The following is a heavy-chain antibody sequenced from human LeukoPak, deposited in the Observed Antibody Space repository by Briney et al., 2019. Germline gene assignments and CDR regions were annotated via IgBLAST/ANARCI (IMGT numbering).Heavy chain of an antibody. CDR2: ISSSGSTI. V-gene: IGHV3-11*04. D-gene: IGHD6-19*01. Sequence: PGGSLRLSCAASGFTFSDYYMSWIRQAPGKGLEWVSYISSSGSTIYYADSVKGRFTISRNNAKNSLYLQMNSRRAEDTAVYYCARIAVADAFDIWGQGTMVTVSS. CDR1: GFTFSDYY. CDR3: ARIAVADAFDI. J-gene: IGHJ3*02.